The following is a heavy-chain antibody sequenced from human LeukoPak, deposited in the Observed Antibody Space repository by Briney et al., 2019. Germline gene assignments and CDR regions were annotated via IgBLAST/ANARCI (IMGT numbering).Heavy chain of an antibody. Sequence: SETLSLTCTVSGGSISSYYWSWIRQPPGKGLEWIGYIYYSRSPNYNPSLKSRVTISLATSKHHFSLTLGSVAAADTAVYYCARIGGYNLLYFDYWGQGTLVTVSS. CDR1: GGSISSYY. D-gene: IGHD5-24*01. CDR3: ARIGGYNLLYFDY. J-gene: IGHJ4*02. CDR2: IYYSRSP. V-gene: IGHV4-59*01.